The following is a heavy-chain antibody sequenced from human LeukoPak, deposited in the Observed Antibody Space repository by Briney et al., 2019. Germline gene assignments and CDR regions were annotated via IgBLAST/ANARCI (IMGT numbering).Heavy chain of an antibody. J-gene: IGHJ6*03. CDR3: ARSVEGYCSGGSCYSYYYYMDV. CDR2: IYYSGST. Sequence: SETLSLTCTVSGASISSYYWSWIRQPPGKGLEWIGYIYYSGSTNYNPCLKSRVTISVDTSKNHFSLKLSSVTAADTAVYYCARSVEGYCSGGSCYSYYYYMDVWGKGTTVTVSS. D-gene: IGHD2-15*01. V-gene: IGHV4-59*01. CDR1: GASISSYY.